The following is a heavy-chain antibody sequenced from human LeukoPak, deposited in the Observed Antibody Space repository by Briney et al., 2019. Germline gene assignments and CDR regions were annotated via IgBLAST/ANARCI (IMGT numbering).Heavy chain of an antibody. Sequence: SETLSLTCSVSGVSITTNYWSWIRQPPGKGLEWLGYTNHSGATSYNPSLKRRGTTTLDTSNNQFSLKVTSVTAADTAVYYCARSSAHSYGDFHYWGQGNLVTVSS. CDR2: TNHSGAT. CDR3: ARSSAHSYGDFHY. D-gene: IGHD5-18*01. CDR1: GVSITTNY. J-gene: IGHJ4*02. V-gene: IGHV4-59*03.